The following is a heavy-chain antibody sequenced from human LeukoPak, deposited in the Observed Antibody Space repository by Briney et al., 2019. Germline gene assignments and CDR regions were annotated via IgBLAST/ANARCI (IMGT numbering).Heavy chain of an antibody. V-gene: IGHV1-18*01. CDR3: ARGLSGPYYYYYMDV. Sequence: ASVKVSCKASGYTFTSYGISWVRQAPGQGLEWMGWISAYNGNTNYAQKPQGRVTMTTDTSTSTAYMELRSLRSDDTAVYYCARGLSGPYYYYYMDVWGKGTSVTVSS. CDR1: GYTFTSYG. CDR2: ISAYNGNT. D-gene: IGHD2-15*01. J-gene: IGHJ6*03.